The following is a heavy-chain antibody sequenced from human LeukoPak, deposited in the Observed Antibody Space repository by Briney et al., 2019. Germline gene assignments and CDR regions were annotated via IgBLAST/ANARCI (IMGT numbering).Heavy chain of an antibody. CDR2: IWSDGSNK. J-gene: IGHJ1*01. Sequence: GGSLRLFCAVSGSSSRDYGAPRIRQAPGKGLEWVAVIWSDGSNKYYADSVKGRFTISRDNSKNTLYLQMNSLRAEDTAVYYCARVLDSVNNNLFGYWGQGSLVTVSS. CDR1: GSSSRDYG. D-gene: IGHD2-2*03. V-gene: IGHV3-33*01. CDR3: ARVLDSVNNNLFGY.